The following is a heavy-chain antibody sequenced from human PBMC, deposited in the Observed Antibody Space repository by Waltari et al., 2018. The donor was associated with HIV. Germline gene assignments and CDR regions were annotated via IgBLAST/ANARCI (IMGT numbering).Heavy chain of an antibody. CDR1: GGSISSSSYY. D-gene: IGHD2-2*01. CDR3: ARPIVVGALGYGMDV. CDR2: IDYSGST. V-gene: IGHV4-39*01. J-gene: IGHJ6*02. Sequence: QLQLQESGPGLVKPSETLSLTCTVSGGSISSSSYYWGWIRQPPGKGLEWIGSIDYSGSTYYNPSLKSRVTIAVDTSKSQFSLKLSSVTAADTAVYYCARPIVVGALGYGMDVWGQGTTVTVSS.